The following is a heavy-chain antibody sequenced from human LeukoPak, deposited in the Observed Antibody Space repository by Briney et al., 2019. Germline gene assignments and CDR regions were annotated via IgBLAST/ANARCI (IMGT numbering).Heavy chain of an antibody. V-gene: IGHV4-31*11. CDR1: GGSFSGYY. CDR3: AREADAVVTDAFDI. D-gene: IGHD3-22*01. CDR2: IYYSGST. Sequence: SETLSLTCAVYGGSFSGYYWSWIRQHPGKGLEWIGYIYYSGSTYYNPSLKSRVIISVDTSKNHFSLKLSSVTAADTAVYYCAREADAVVTDAFDIWGQGTMVTVSS. J-gene: IGHJ3*02.